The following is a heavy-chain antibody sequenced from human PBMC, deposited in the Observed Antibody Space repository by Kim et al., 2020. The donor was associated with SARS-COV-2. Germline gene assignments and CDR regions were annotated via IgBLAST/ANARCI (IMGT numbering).Heavy chain of an antibody. J-gene: IGHJ2*01. CDR1: GDSVSSNSAT. CDR3: VRDGESSYWYFDL. D-gene: IGHD3-16*02. V-gene: IGHV6-1*01. CDR2: TYYRSKWFH. Sequence: SQTLSLTCAISGDSVSSNSATCNWIRQSPSRGLEWLGRTYYRSKWFHHYAVSVQGRITIDPDTSKNQFSLHLNSVTPEDTSVYYCVRDGESSYWYFDLWVRGPLVTVSS.